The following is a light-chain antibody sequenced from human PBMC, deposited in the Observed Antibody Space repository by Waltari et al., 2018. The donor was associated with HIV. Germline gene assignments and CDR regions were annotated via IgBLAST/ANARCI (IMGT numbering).Light chain of an antibody. J-gene: IGKJ4*01. V-gene: IGKV3-15*01. CDR2: IAS. Sequence: TVMTQSPATLSVSPGEIATLSCRASQSVTNNVAWYQQKPGQAPRLLIYIASARATDIPARFSAGGSGTQFNLTISSLQSEDFAVYYCQQYNNWPLTFGGGTRVE. CDR1: QSVTNN. CDR3: QQYNNWPLT.